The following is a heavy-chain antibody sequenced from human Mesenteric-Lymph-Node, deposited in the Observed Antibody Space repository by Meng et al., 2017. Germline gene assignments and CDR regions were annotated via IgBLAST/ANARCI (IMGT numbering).Heavy chain of an antibody. V-gene: IGHV3-11*01. CDR1: GFTFSDYY. Sequence: GGSLRLSCAASGFTFSDYYMSWIRQAPGKGLEWVSYISSGGSTIYYADSVKGRFTISRDNAKNSLYLQMNSLRAEDTAVYYCARDQSRGYSYGNFDYWGQGTLVTVSS. D-gene: IGHD5-18*01. CDR3: ARDQSRGYSYGNFDY. J-gene: IGHJ4*02. CDR2: ISSGGSTI.